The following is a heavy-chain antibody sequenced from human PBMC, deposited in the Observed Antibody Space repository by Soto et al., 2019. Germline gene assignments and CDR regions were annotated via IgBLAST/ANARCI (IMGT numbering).Heavy chain of an antibody. CDR2: ISYDGSNK. CDR3: AREVRGEPRLHFDY. V-gene: IGHV3-30-3*01. CDR1: GFTFSSYA. D-gene: IGHD3-16*01. J-gene: IGHJ4*02. Sequence: QVQLVESGGGVVQPGRSLRLSCAASGFTFSSYAMHWVRQAPGKGLEWVAVISYDGSNKYYADSVKGRFTISRDNSKNTLYLQMNSLRAEDTAVYYCAREVRGEPRLHFDYWGQGTLVTVSS.